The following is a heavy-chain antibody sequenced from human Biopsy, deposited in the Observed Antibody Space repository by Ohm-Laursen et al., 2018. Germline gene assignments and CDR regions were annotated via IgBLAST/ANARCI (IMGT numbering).Heavy chain of an antibody. Sequence: SDTLSLTCAVSGGSISSYYWNWIRQPAGKGLEWIGRIYTSGNTNFNPSLKSRVTMSIDTSKNQFSLRLSSVTAADTAVYYCARAAFGPFDSWGQGALVTVSS. V-gene: IGHV4-4*07. CDR2: IYTSGNT. CDR1: GGSISSYY. CDR3: ARAAFGPFDS. D-gene: IGHD3-16*01. J-gene: IGHJ4*02.